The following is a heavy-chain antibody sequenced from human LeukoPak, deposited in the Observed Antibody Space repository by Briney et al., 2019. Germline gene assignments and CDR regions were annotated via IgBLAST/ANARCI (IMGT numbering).Heavy chain of an antibody. V-gene: IGHV3-23*01. J-gene: IGHJ4*02. CDR2: ISGSGFGT. D-gene: IGHD1-26*01. Sequence: AGGSLRLSCAASGFTFRTYGMSWVRQAPGKGLEWVSAISGSGFGTYYADSVKGRFTISRDNSKNTLYLQMNSLRTEDTALYYCAQDIRPGWTGSWIDHWGQGTLVTVSS. CDR1: GFTFRTYG. CDR3: AQDIRPGWTGSWIDH.